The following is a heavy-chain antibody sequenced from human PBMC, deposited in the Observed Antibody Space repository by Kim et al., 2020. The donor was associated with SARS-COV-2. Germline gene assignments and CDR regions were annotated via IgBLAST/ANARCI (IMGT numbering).Heavy chain of an antibody. D-gene: IGHD1-26*01. V-gene: IGHV1-3*01. CDR3: ARLIVGATRYYYYGMDV. J-gene: IGHJ6*02. Sequence: FQGRVTIPRDTSASTAYMELSSLRSEDTAVYYCARLIVGATRYYYYGMDVWGQGTTVTVSS.